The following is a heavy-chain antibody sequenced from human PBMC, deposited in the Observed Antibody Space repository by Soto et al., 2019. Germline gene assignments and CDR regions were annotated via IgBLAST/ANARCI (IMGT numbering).Heavy chain of an antibody. V-gene: IGHV1-3*01. CDR3: ARESDYSNYNWFDP. CDR2: INAGNGNT. Sequence: ASVKVSCKASGYTFTSYAMHWVRQAPGQRLEWMGWINAGNGNTKYSQKFQGRVTITRDTSASTAYMELSSLRSEDTAVYYCARESDYSNYNWFDPWGREPWSPSPQ. J-gene: IGHJ5*02. CDR1: GYTFTSYA. D-gene: IGHD4-4*01.